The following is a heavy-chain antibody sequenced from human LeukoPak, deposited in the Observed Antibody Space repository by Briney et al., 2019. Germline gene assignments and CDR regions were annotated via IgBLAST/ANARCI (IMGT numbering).Heavy chain of an antibody. V-gene: IGHV4-31*03. Sequence: PSQTLSLTCTVSGGSISSGGYYWSWIRQHPGKGLEWIGYIYYSGSTNYNPSLKSRVTISVDTSKNRFSLKLSSVTAADTAVYYCARSPPAWNDHDFDYWGQGTLVTVSS. CDR2: IYYSGST. CDR1: GGSISSGGYY. J-gene: IGHJ4*02. CDR3: ARSPPAWNDHDFDY. D-gene: IGHD1-1*01.